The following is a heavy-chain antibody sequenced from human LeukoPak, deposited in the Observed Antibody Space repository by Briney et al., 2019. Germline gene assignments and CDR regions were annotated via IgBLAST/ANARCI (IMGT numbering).Heavy chain of an antibody. J-gene: IGHJ4*02. CDR2: IIPIFGTA. CDR1: GGTLSSYA. V-gene: IGHV1-69*05. CDR3: ASRRGRDSAIDY. Sequence: ASVKVSCKASGGTLSSYAISWVRQAPGQGLEWMGGIIPIFGTANYAQKFQGRVTITTDESTSTAYMELSSLRSEDTAVYYCASRRGRDSAIDYWGQGTLVTVSS. D-gene: IGHD5-24*01.